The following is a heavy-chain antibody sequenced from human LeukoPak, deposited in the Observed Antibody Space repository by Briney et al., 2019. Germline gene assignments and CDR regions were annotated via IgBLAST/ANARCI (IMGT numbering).Heavy chain of an antibody. Sequence: SETLSLTCTVSGGSISSSSYYWGWIRQPPGKGLEWIGSIYYSGSTNYNPSLKSRVTISVDTSKNQFSLKLRSVTAADTAVYYCARGTNCFDPWGQGTLVTVSS. V-gene: IGHV4-39*07. CDR2: IYYSGST. J-gene: IGHJ5*02. CDR3: ARGTNCFDP. CDR1: GGSISSSSYY.